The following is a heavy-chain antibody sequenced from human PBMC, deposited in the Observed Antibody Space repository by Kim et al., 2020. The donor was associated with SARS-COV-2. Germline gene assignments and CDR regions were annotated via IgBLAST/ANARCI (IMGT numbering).Heavy chain of an antibody. CDR2: TYYRSKWYY. V-gene: IGHV6-1*01. CDR3: ARGPDLDY. Sequence: SQTLSLTCAISGDSVSSNSGAWNWIRQSPERGLEWLGRTYYRSKWYYDYGVSVKSRITVNPDPSKNQVSLQLNSVTPEDTAVYYCARGPDLDYWGLGTLVTVSS. CDR1: GDSVSSNSGA. J-gene: IGHJ4*02.